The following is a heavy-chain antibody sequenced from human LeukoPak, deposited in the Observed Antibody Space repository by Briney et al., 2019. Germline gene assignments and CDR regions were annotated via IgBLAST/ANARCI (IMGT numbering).Heavy chain of an antibody. D-gene: IGHD7-27*01. CDR1: GFTFSSYS. CDR3: ARDGDFGPLSYYYYGMDV. J-gene: IGHJ6*02. CDR2: ISSSGSTI. V-gene: IGHV3-48*02. Sequence: PGGSLRLSCAASGFTFSSYSMNWVRQAPGKGLEWVSYISSSGSTIYYADSVKGRFTISRDNAKNSLYLQMNSLRDEDTAVYYCARDGDFGPLSYYYYGMDVWGQGTTVTVSS.